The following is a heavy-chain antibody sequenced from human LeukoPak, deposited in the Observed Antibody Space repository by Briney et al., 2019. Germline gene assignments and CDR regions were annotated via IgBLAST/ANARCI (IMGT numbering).Heavy chain of an antibody. CDR1: GFTFSSYW. Sequence: GGSLRLSCAASGFTFSSYWMSWVRHAPGKGLEWVANIKQDGSAKFYVDSVKGRFTISRDNAKNSLYLHMDSLRAEDTAVYYCARGAYSSGWAYFDHWGQGTLVTVSS. V-gene: IGHV3-7*01. D-gene: IGHD6-19*01. J-gene: IGHJ4*02. CDR2: IKQDGSAK. CDR3: ARGAYSSGWAYFDH.